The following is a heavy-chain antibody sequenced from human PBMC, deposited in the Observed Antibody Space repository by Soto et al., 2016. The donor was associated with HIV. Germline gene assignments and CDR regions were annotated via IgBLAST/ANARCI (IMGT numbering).Heavy chain of an antibody. D-gene: IGHD2-15*01. Sequence: QVQLQQWGAGLLKPSETLSLTCAVYGGSFSGYYWSWIRQPPGKGLEWIGEINHSGSTNYNPSLKSRVTISVDTSKNQFSLKLSSVTAADTAVYYCARGFRYCSGGSCRELFDYWGQGTLVTVSS. CDR1: GGSFSGYY. CDR3: ARGFRYCSGGSCRELFDY. J-gene: IGHJ4*02. CDR2: INHSGST. V-gene: IGHV4-34*01.